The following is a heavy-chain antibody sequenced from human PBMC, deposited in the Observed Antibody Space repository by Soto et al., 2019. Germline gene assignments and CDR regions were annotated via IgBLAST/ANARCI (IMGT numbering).Heavy chain of an antibody. D-gene: IGHD6-13*01. CDR1: GGSISSNY. CDR2: VYNSGST. CDR3: ARYCREAVAGYTLDN. V-gene: IGHV4-59*01. J-gene: IGHJ4*02. Sequence: QVQLQESGPGLVKASETLSLTCTVSGGSISSNYWTWIRQPPGKGLEWIGYVYNSGSTNYNPSLKSRVTISEDTSKSQFSLKVNSMTAADTAVYYCARYCREAVAGYTLDNWGQGILVTVSS.